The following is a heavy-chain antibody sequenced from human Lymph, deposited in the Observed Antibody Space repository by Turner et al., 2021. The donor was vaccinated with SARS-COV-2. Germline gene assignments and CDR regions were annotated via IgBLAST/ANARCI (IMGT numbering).Heavy chain of an antibody. J-gene: IGHJ3*02. V-gene: IGHV3-53*01. CDR1: GFNVSSNY. CDR2: IYSGGST. CDR3: ARDNPHDAFDI. Sequence: ELQLVAPGGGLIQPGGSVRLPCAASGFNVSSNYMSWVRQAPGKGLEWVSVIYSGGSTFYADSVRGRFTISRDNSKNTLYLQMNSLRAEDTAVYYCARDNPHDAFDIWGQGTMVTVSS.